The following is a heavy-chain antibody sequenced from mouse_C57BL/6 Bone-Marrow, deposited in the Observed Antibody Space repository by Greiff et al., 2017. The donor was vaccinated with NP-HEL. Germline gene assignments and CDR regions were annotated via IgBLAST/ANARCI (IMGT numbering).Heavy chain of an antibody. D-gene: IGHD1-1*01. CDR2: FHPYNDDT. Sequence: VQLQESGAELVKPGASVKMSCKASGYTFTTYPIEWMKQSHGQCLEWIGNFHPYNDDTKYNEKFKGKATLTVEKSSSTVYLDLSRLTSADSAVYESARRSNFDDAMDYWGQGTSVTVSS. CDR1: GYTFTTYP. J-gene: IGHJ4*01. CDR3: ARRSNFDDAMDY. V-gene: IGHV1-47*01.